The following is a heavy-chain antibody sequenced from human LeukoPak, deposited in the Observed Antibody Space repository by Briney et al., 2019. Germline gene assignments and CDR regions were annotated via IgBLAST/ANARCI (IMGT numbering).Heavy chain of an antibody. J-gene: IGHJ4*02. D-gene: IGHD6-13*01. CDR3: ARDGPGSSWSVDY. CDR1: GFTVSSNY. Sequence: GGSLRLSCAASGFTVSSNYMAWVRQAPGKGLEWVSVIYDGGFTDYTDSVKGRFTISRDNAKNSLYLQMNSLRAEDTAVYYCARDGPGSSWSVDYWGQGTLVTVSS. V-gene: IGHV3-66*01. CDR2: IYDGGFT.